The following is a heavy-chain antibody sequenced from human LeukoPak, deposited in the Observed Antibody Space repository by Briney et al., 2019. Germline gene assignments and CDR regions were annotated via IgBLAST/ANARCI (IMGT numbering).Heavy chain of an antibody. D-gene: IGHD3-10*01. CDR1: GFTFSTYA. J-gene: IGHJ5*02. Sequence: PGGSLRLSCAASGFTFSTYAVNWVRQAPGKGLEWVSAISGSGGSTYYADSVKGRFTISRDNSKNTLYLQMNSLRAEDTAVYYCAKYSGSGSTTAFDPWGQGTLVTVSS. CDR3: AKYSGSGSTTAFDP. CDR2: ISGSGGST. V-gene: IGHV3-23*01.